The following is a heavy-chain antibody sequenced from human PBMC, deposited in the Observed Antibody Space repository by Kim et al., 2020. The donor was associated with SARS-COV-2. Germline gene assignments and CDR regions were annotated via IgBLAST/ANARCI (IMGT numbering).Heavy chain of an antibody. Sequence: YTNYADSVKGRFTISRDNAKNSLYLQMNSLRAEDTAVYYCARDEVGIEDYWGQGTLVTVSS. D-gene: IGHD1-26*01. V-gene: IGHV3-11*06. J-gene: IGHJ4*02. CDR3: ARDEVGIEDY. CDR2: YT.